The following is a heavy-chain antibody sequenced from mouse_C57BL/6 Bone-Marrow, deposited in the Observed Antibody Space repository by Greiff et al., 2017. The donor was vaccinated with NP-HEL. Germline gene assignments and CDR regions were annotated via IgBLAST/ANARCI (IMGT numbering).Heavy chain of an antibody. CDR3: ARVYYGYDA. J-gene: IGHJ3*01. V-gene: IGHV1-50*01. CDR2: IDPSDSYT. Sequence: QVQLQQPGAELVKPGASVKLSCKASGYTFTSYWMQWVKQRPGQGLEWIGEIDPSDSYTNYNQKFKGKATLTVDTSSSTAYMQLSSLTSEDSAVYYCARVYYGYDAWGQGTLVTVSA. D-gene: IGHD2-2*01. CDR1: GYTFTSYW.